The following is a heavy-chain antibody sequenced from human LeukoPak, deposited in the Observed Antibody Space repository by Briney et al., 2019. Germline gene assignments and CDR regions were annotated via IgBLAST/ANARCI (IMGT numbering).Heavy chain of an antibody. CDR3: ARAQVGATPPYVDY. CDR2: ISSDGSIT. CDR1: GFTFSTYW. Sequence: GGSLRLSCAASGFTFSTYWMHWVRQAPGKGLVWVSRISSDGSITSYADSVKGRFTISRDNAKNTLYLQMNSLRAEDTAVYYCARAQVGATPPYVDYWGQGTLVTVSS. J-gene: IGHJ4*02. D-gene: IGHD1-26*01. V-gene: IGHV3-74*01.